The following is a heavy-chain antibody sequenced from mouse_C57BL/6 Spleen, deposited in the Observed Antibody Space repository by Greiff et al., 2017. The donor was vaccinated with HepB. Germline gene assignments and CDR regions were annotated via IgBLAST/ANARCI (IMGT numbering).Heavy chain of an antibody. CDR1: GYTFTDYE. J-gene: IGHJ2*01. V-gene: IGHV1-15*01. CDR3: TRWGGTHFDY. Sequence: VQLQQSGAELVRPGASVTLSCKASGYTFTDYEMHWVKQTPVHGLEWIGAIDPETGGTAYNQKFKGKAILTADKSSSTAYMELRSLTSEDSAVYYCTRWGGTHFDYWGQGTTLTVSS. D-gene: IGHD4-1*01. CDR2: IDPETGGT.